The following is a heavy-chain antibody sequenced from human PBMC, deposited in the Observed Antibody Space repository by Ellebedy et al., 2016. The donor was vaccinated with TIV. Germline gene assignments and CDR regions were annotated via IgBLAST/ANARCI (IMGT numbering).Heavy chain of an antibody. D-gene: IGHD4-11*01. J-gene: IGHJ6*02. CDR3: ARRRTSTVTTEYGMDV. CDR1: GGSISSGGYS. Sequence: SETLSLXCAVSGGSISSGGYSWSWIRQPPGKGLEWIGYIYHSGSTYYNPSLKSRVTISVDRSKNQFSLKLSSVTAADTAVYYCARRRTSTVTTEYGMDVWGQGTTVTVSS. CDR2: IYHSGST. V-gene: IGHV4-30-2*01.